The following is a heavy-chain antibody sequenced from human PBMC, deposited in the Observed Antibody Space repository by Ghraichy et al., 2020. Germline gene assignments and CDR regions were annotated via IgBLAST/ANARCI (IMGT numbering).Heavy chain of an antibody. CDR2: MYYSGST. CDR3: ARAQTGDWYFDL. Sequence: SETLSLTCTVSGGSVSSGSYYWSWIRQPPGKGLEWIGYMYYSGSTNYNPSLKSQFTISVDTSKNQFSLKLSSVTAADTAVYYCARAQTGDWYFDLWGRGTLVTVSS. D-gene: IGHD7-27*01. V-gene: IGHV4-61*01. CDR1: GGSVSSGSYY. J-gene: IGHJ2*01.